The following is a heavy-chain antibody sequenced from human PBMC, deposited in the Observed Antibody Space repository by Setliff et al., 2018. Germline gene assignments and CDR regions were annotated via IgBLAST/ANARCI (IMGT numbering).Heavy chain of an antibody. V-gene: IGHV3-74*01. CDR1: GFTFSSYS. CDR2: ISPDGREI. D-gene: IGHD3-10*01. J-gene: IGHJ4*02. Sequence: GGSLRLSCAASGFTFSSYSMNWVRQPPGKGLEWVSRISPDGREIYYADSVKGRFTISRDNTKNTVYLQMNSLRVEDAGLYYCVRLLDVDYWGQGTLVTVSS. CDR3: VRLLDVDY.